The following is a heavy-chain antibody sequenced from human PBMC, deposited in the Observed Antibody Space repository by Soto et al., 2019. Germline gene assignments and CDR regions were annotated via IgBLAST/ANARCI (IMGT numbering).Heavy chain of an antibody. D-gene: IGHD2-15*01. CDR1: GGSFSGYY. CDR3: ARGPFRRMSVVAAPGGAFDI. Sequence: QVQLQQWGAGLLKPSETLSLTCAVYGGSFSGYYWSWIRQPPGKGLEWIGEINHSGSTNYNAYLKSRVTISVDPSKSQFSLKLSSVTAADTAVYYCARGPFRRMSVVAAPGGAFDIWGQGTMVTVSS. J-gene: IGHJ3*02. CDR2: INHSGST. V-gene: IGHV4-34*01.